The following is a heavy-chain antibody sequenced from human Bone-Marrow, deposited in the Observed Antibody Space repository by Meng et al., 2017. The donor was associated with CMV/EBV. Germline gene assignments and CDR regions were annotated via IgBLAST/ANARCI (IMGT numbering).Heavy chain of an antibody. D-gene: IGHD2-15*01. J-gene: IGHJ4*02. V-gene: IGHV1-69*09. CDR2: IIPVLGIA. Sequence: QVHLVQSGAEVKKPGASVKVSCKASGYTFLSYDINWVRQATGQGLEWMGRIIPVLGIAIYAQKFQGRVIITADKSTSTAYMELSSLRSEDTAMYYCTRNGFPEGGYYFDYWGQGTLVTVSS. CDR3: TRNGFPEGGYYFDY. CDR1: GYTFLSYD.